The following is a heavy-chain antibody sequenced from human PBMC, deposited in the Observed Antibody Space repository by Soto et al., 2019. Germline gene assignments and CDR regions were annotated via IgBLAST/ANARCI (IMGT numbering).Heavy chain of an antibody. D-gene: IGHD2-2*01. Sequence: GGSLRLSCAASGFTFSSYAMSWVRQAPGKGLEWVSAISGSGGSTYYADSVKGRFTISRDNSKNTLYLQMNSLRAEDTAVYYCAKDRYCSSTSCYAEGGYFDYWGQGTLVTVSS. V-gene: IGHV3-23*01. CDR2: ISGSGGST. J-gene: IGHJ4*02. CDR3: AKDRYCSSTSCYAEGGYFDY. CDR1: GFTFSSYA.